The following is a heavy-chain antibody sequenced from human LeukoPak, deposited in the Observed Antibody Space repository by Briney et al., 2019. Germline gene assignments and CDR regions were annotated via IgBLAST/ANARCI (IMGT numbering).Heavy chain of an antibody. Sequence: ASVKVSCKASGYTFTSYGISWVRQAPGQGLEWMGWISAYNGNTNYAQKLQGRVTMTTDTSTSTAYMELRSLRSDDTAVYYCARAWGSSWYYYYYYGMDVWDQGTTVTVSS. J-gene: IGHJ6*02. CDR2: ISAYNGNT. CDR1: GYTFTSYG. CDR3: ARAWGSSWYYYYYYGMDV. D-gene: IGHD6-6*01. V-gene: IGHV1-18*01.